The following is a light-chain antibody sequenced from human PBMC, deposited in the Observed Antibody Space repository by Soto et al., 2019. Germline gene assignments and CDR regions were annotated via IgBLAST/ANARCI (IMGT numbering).Light chain of an antibody. CDR2: GAS. CDR3: QQYKNWPRT. CDR1: QSVSSY. Sequence: EIVMTQSPATLSASPGERATLSCRASQSVSSYLAWYQQKPGQAPRLLIYGASTRATGLPARFSASGSGTEFTLTISSLQSEDFAVYYCQQYKNWPRTFGQGTKVDIK. J-gene: IGKJ1*01. V-gene: IGKV3-15*01.